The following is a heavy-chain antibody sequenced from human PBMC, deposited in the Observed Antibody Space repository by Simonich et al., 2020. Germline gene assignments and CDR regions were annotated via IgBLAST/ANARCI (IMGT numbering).Heavy chain of an antibody. V-gene: IGHV4-59*08. CDR3: ARHDRWLQFYFDY. D-gene: IGHD5-12*01. CDR1: GGSISSYY. J-gene: IGHJ4*02. CDR2: IYYRGST. Sequence: QVQLQESGPGLVKPSETLSLTCTVSGGSISSYYWSWIRQPPGKGLDWIGYIYYRGSTNYNPPLKSRVTISVDTSKNQFSLKLSSVTAADTAVYYCARHDRWLQFYFDYWGQGTLVTVSS.